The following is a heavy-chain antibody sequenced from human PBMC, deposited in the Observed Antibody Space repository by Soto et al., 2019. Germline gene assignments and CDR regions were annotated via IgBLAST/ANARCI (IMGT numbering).Heavy chain of an antibody. CDR1: GYTFTSYR. V-gene: IGHV1-18*01. J-gene: IGHJ5*02. CDR2: ISAYNGNT. D-gene: IGHD2-15*01. CDR3: ARDVGGYQDWFDP. Sequence: GASVKVSCQASGYTFTSYRIRSVRQAPGQGLEWMGWISAYNGNTNYAQKLQGRVTMTTATSTSTAYMELRSLRSDDTAVYYCARDVGGYQDWFDPWGQGTLVTASS.